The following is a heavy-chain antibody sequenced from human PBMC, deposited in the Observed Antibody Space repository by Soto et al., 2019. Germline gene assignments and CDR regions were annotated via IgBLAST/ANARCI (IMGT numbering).Heavy chain of an antibody. D-gene: IGHD2-21*02. Sequence: QVQLQQSGPGLVKPSQTLSLTCTVSGGSISSDYYHWTWIRQSPGKCLEWIGYIHHSGSFLYNPSLKSRVTISLDTSKIQYSLHLSSVTAADTAVYFCAREDDGGDSLDVWGQGTTVTVSS. CDR3: AREDDGGDSLDV. J-gene: IGHJ6*02. CDR1: GGSISSDYYH. CDR2: IHHSGSF. V-gene: IGHV4-30-4*08.